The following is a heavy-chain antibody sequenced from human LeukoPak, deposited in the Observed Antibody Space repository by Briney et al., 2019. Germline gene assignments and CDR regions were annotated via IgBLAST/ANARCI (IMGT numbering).Heavy chain of an antibody. CDR1: GFTFSSYA. CDR3: ARSPEQLALYY. J-gene: IGHJ4*02. Sequence: GRSLRLSCAASGFTFSSYAMHWVRQAPGKGLEWVAVISYDGSNKYYADSVKGRFTISRDNSKNTLYLQMNSLRAEDTAVYYCARSPEQLALYYWSQGTLVTVSS. V-gene: IGHV3-30-3*01. CDR2: ISYDGSNK. D-gene: IGHD6-6*01.